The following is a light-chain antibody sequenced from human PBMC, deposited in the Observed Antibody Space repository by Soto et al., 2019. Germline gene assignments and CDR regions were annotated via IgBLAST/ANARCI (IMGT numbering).Light chain of an antibody. Sequence: EIVMTQSPATLSVSPGERATLHCRASQSVSSNLGWYQHKPGQAPRLLIYGASTRATGIPARFSGSGSGTDFTLTISGLQSEDFAIYYCQPYNNWPLTFGGGTK. CDR2: GAS. CDR3: QPYNNWPLT. J-gene: IGKJ4*01. V-gene: IGKV3-15*01. CDR1: QSVSSN.